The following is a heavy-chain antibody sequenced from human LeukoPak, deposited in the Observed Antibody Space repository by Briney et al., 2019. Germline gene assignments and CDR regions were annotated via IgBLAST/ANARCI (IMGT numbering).Heavy chain of an antibody. CDR2: IYHSGST. Sequence: SGTLSLTCAVSGGSISSSNWWSWVRPPPGKGLEWIGEIYHSGSTNYNPSLKSRVTISVDKSKNQFSLKLSSVTAADTAVYYCASPRAVVKGAFDIWGQGTVVTVSS. CDR3: ASPRAVVKGAFDI. D-gene: IGHD3-22*01. CDR1: GGSISSSNW. J-gene: IGHJ3*02. V-gene: IGHV4-4*02.